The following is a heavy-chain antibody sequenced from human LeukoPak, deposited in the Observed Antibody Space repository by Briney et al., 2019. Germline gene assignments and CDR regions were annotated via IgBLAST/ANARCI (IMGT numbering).Heavy chain of an antibody. V-gene: IGHV3-7*03. Sequence: PGGSLRLSCGASGFTLSSYWMSWVRQAPGKGLEWVANIKQDGSEKYYVDSVKGRFTISRDNAKNSLYLQMNSLRAEDTAVYYCARRYFDIWGQGTMVTVSS. CDR3: ARRYFDI. J-gene: IGHJ3*02. CDR2: IKQDGSEK. CDR1: GFTLSSYW.